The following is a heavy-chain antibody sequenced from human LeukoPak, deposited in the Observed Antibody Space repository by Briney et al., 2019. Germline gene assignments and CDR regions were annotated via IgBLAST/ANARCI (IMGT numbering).Heavy chain of an antibody. D-gene: IGHD1-14*01. J-gene: IGHJ5*01. CDR1: AFTFSNYN. CDR3: ARDETNGFDS. CDR2: INSRSPYI. Sequence: GGSLRLSCGASAFTFSNYNMNWVRQAPGEGLGWVSSINSRSPYIFYADSVMGRFTISRDNAKNSLFLQMNSLRAEDTAVYYCARDETNGFDSWGQGTLVTVSS. V-gene: IGHV3-21*01.